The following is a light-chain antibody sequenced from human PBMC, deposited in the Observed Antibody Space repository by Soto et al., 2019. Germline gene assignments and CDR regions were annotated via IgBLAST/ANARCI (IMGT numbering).Light chain of an antibody. CDR3: QQYNGYSPWT. J-gene: IGKJ1*01. V-gene: IGKV1-5*01. Sequence: DIQMTQSPSTLSASVGDRITITCRSSQSISIWLAWYQQTPGKAPKILIYDASHLESGVPSRFSGSGSGTEFTLTISSLQPDDFAAYYCQQYNGYSPWTFGQGTRVEIK. CDR2: DAS. CDR1: QSISIW.